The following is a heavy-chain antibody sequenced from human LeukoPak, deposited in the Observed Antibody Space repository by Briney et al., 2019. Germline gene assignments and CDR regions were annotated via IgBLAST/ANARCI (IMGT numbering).Heavy chain of an antibody. CDR1: GYTFTSYG. D-gene: IGHD1-26*01. CDR2: ISAYNGNT. J-gene: IGHJ3*02. Sequence: GALVKVSCKASGYTFTSYGISWVRQAPGQGLEWMGWISAYNGNTNYAQKLQGRVTMTTDTSTSTAYMELRSLRSDDTAVYYCARVGGSYYIAAFDIWGQGTMVTVSS. V-gene: IGHV1-18*01. CDR3: ARVGGSYYIAAFDI.